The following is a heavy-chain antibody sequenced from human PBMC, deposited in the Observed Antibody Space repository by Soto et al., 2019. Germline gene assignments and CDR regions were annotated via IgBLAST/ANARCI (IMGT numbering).Heavy chain of an antibody. Sequence: VQLVQSGAEVKKPGSSVKVSCKASGGTFSSYAISWVRQAPGQGLEWMGGIIPIFGTANYAQKFQGRVTISADESTSTAYMELSSLRSEDTAVYYCAREGGYCSGGSCYYGMDVWGQGTTVTVSS. CDR3: AREGGYCSGGSCYYGMDV. CDR1: GGTFSSYA. CDR2: IIPIFGTA. J-gene: IGHJ6*02. D-gene: IGHD2-15*01. V-gene: IGHV1-69*01.